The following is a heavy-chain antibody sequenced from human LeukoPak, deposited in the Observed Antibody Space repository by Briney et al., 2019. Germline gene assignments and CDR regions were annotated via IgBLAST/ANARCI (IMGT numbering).Heavy chain of an antibody. CDR1: GYTFTSYD. D-gene: IGHD6-13*01. J-gene: IGHJ4*02. CDR3: ARFEGYSSSSSYAFDY. Sequence: ASVKVSCKASGYTFTSYDINWVRQATGQGLEWMGWMNPNSGNTGYAQKFQGRVTITRNTSISTAYMELRSLRSDDTAVYYCARFEGYSSSSSYAFDYWGQGTLVTVSS. V-gene: IGHV1-8*03. CDR2: MNPNSGNT.